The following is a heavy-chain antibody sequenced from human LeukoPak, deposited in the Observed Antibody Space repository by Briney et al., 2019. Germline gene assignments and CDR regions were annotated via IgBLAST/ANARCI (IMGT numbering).Heavy chain of an antibody. CDR2: IYYSGST. CDR1: GGSISSSSYS. V-gene: IGHV4-39*01. J-gene: IGHJ5*02. CDR3: AGHDYSNYLRSGFDP. D-gene: IGHD4-11*01. Sequence: PSETLSLTCTVSGGSISSSSYSWGWIRQPPGKGLEWIGSIYYSGSTYYNPSLKSRVTISVDTSKNPFSLKLSSVTAADTAVYYCAGHDYSNYLRSGFDPWGQGTLVTVSS.